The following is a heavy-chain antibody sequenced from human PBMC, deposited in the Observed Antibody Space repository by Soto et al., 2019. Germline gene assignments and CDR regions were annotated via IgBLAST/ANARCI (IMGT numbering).Heavy chain of an antibody. V-gene: IGHV4-31*03. J-gene: IGHJ2*01. Sequence: QVQLQESGPGLVKPSQTLSLTCIVSGGSISSGAHYWSWIRQHPGKGLEWIGYIYYSGTTYYNPSLKSRLSISVDTSKNQFSLKLNSVTAADTAVYYCARDALECVDGNCQYWYFDLWGRGTLVTVSS. CDR2: IYYSGTT. CDR1: GGSISSGAHY. CDR3: ARDALECVDGNCQYWYFDL. D-gene: IGHD2-15*01.